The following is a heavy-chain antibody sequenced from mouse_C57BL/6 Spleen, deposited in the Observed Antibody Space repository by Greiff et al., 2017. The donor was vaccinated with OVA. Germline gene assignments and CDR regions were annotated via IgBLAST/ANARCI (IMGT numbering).Heavy chain of an antibody. V-gene: IGHV1-42*01. CDR1: GYSFTGYY. J-gene: IGHJ2*01. CDR3: ARRGVYFDY. Sequence: DVQLQESGPELVKPGASVKISCKASGYSFTGYYMNWVKQSPEKSLEWIGEINPSTGGTTYNQKFKAKATLTVDKSSSTAYMQLKSLTSEDSAVYDCARRGVYFDYWGQGTTLTVSS. CDR2: INPSTGGT.